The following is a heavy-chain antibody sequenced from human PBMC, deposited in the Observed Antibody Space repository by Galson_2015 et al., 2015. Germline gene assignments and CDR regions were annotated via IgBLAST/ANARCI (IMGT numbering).Heavy chain of an antibody. V-gene: IGHV1-3*01. J-gene: IGHJ6*02. CDR1: GYTFTSYA. Sequence: SVKVSCKASGYTFTSYAMHWVRQAPGQRLEWMGWINAGNGSTKYSQKFQGRVTITRDTSASTAYMELSSLRSEDTAVYYCARDGLDYGSGNRYSYYYYGMDVWGQGTTVTVSS. CDR2: INAGNGST. CDR3: ARDGLDYGSGNRYSYYYYGMDV. D-gene: IGHD3-10*01.